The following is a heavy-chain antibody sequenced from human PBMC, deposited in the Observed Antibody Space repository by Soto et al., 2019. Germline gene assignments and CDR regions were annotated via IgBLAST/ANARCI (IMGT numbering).Heavy chain of an antibody. Sequence: LRLSCAASGFTFSSYEMNWVRQAPGKGLEWVSYISSSGSTIYYADSVKGRFTIPRDNAKNSLYLQMNSLRAEDTAVYYCAREEPVAGTPYYYYYYGMDVWGQGTTVTVSS. CDR2: ISSSGSTI. V-gene: IGHV3-48*03. J-gene: IGHJ6*02. CDR3: AREEPVAGTPYYYYYYGMDV. D-gene: IGHD6-19*01. CDR1: GFTFSSYE.